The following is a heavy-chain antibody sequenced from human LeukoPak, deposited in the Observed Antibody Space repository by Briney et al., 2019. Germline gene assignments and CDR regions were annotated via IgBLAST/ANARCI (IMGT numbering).Heavy chain of an antibody. CDR1: GFTFSSYS. V-gene: IGHV3-21*01. CDR2: ISSSSSYI. J-gene: IGHJ6*02. CDR3: ARFVTAYRMDV. D-gene: IGHD5-18*01. Sequence: GGSLRLSCAASGFTFSSYSMNWVRQAPGKGLEWVSSISSSSSYIYYADSVKGRFTISRDNAKNSLYLQMNSLRAEDTAVYYCARFVTAYRMDVWGQGTTVTVSS.